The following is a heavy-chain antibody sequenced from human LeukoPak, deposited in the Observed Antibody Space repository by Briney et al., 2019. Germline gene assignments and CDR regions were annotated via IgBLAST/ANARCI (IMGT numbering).Heavy chain of an antibody. V-gene: IGHV1-2*04. Sequence: ASVKVSCNASGYTFTGYYMHWVRQTPGQGLERMGWINPNSGGTNYAQKFQGWVTMTGDTSISTAYMELSRLRSDDTAVYYCARENYYYDSSGYLGYWGQGTLVTVSS. CDR1: GYTFTGYY. CDR2: INPNSGGT. D-gene: IGHD3-22*01. CDR3: ARENYYYDSSGYLGY. J-gene: IGHJ4*02.